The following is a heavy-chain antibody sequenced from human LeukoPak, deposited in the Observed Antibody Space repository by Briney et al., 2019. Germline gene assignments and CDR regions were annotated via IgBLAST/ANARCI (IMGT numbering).Heavy chain of an antibody. V-gene: IGHV4-59*01. J-gene: IGHJ5*02. Sequence: GTLRLSCAASGFTFSSYGMSWVRQAPGKGLEWIGYIYYSGSTKHNPSLKSRVTISVDTSKNQFSLKLSSVTAADTAVYYCARVDYLNWFDPWGQGTLVTVSS. D-gene: IGHD3/OR15-3a*01. CDR1: GFTFSSYG. CDR2: IYYSGST. CDR3: ARVDYLNWFDP.